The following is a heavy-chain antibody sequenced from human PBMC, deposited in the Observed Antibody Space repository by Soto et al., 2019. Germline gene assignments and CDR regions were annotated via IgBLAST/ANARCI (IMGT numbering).Heavy chain of an antibody. V-gene: IGHV1-69*13. CDR3: ARPWGKTYYDILTGYSPFDY. CDR1: GGTFSGYA. CDR2: IIPIFGTA. J-gene: IGHJ4*02. Sequence: SVKVSCKASGGTFSGYAISWVRQAPGQGLEWMGGIIPIFGTANYAQKFQGRVTITADESTSTAYMELSSLRSEDTAVYYCARPWGKTYYDILTGYSPFDYWGQGTLVTVSS. D-gene: IGHD3-9*01.